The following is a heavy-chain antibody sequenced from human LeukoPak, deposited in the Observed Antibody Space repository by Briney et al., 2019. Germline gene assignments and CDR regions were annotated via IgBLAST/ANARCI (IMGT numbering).Heavy chain of an antibody. CDR3: ARDRILYDSSGYYTGVYNWFDP. V-gene: IGHV4-30-4*01. CDR1: GGSISSGDYY. Sequence: SQTLSLTCTASGGSISSGDYYWSWIRQPPGKGLEWIGYIYYSGSTYYNPSLKSRVTITVDTSKNQFSLKLSSVTAADTAVYYCARDRILYDSSGYYTGVYNWFDPWGQGTLVTVSS. J-gene: IGHJ5*02. CDR2: IYYSGST. D-gene: IGHD3-22*01.